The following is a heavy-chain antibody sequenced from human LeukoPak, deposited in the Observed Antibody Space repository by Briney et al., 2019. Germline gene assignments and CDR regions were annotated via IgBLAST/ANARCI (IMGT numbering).Heavy chain of an antibody. CDR1: GGSISSYY. V-gene: IGHV4-59*01. CDR3: AREEGGAPHYYGSGSYLGY. Sequence: SETLSLTCTVSGGSISSYYWSWIRQPPGKGLEWIGYIYYSGSTNYNPSLKSRVTISVDTSKSQFSLKLSSVTAADTAVYYCAREEGGAPHYYGSGSYLGYWGQGTLVTVSS. D-gene: IGHD3-10*01. CDR2: IYYSGST. J-gene: IGHJ4*02.